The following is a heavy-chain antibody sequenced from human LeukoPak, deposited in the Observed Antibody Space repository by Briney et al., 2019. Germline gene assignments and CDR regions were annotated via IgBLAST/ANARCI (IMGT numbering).Heavy chain of an antibody. V-gene: IGHV3-33*06. CDR3: AKDAGEAPDY. D-gene: IGHD4-17*01. CDR1: GFTFSSYG. CDR2: IWYDGSNK. J-gene: IGHJ4*02. Sequence: GGSLRLPCAASGFTFSSYGMHWVRQAPGKGLEWVAVIWYDGSNKYYADSVKGRFTISRDNSKNTLYLQMNSLRAEDTAVYYCAKDAGEAPDYWGQGTLVTVSS.